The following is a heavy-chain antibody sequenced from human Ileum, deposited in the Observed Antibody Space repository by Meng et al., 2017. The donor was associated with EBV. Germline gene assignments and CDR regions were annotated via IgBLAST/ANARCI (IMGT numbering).Heavy chain of an antibody. J-gene: IGHJ4*02. CDR1: GDTCSRYS. D-gene: IGHD2-21*01. Sequence: VQLCLYAAELKKLWAYVKVSRKSAGDTCSRYSIHWMRQAPRQRHELKGFINVDNGNTRYSQRFQGRVTFTRVTSVTTTYLELNSLRSEDTAVYFCSLRTCGPKCYYFGFWGQGTLVTVSS. CDR3: SLRTCGPKCYYFGF. CDR2: INVDNGNT. V-gene: IGHV1-3*01.